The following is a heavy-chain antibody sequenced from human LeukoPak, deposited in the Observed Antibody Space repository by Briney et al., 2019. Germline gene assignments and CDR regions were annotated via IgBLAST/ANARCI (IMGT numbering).Heavy chain of an antibody. Sequence: GRSLRLSCAASGFTFGSYGMHWVRQAPGKGLEWVAVIWYDGRNKYYADSVKGRFTISRDNSKNTLYLQMNSLRAEDTAVYYCARDLYGDSQSEIDYWGQGTLVTVSS. V-gene: IGHV3-33*01. CDR1: GFTFGSYG. CDR3: ARDLYGDSQSEIDY. J-gene: IGHJ4*02. D-gene: IGHD3-10*02. CDR2: IWYDGRNK.